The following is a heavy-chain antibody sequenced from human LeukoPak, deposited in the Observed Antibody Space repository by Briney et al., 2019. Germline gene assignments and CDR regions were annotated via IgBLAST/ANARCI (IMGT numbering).Heavy chain of an antibody. CDR3: ARDNGVQH. V-gene: IGHV3-48*04. CDR1: GFTFTSYS. CDR2: ISSGGDIL. D-gene: IGHD2-8*01. Sequence: GGSLRLSCAASGFTFTSYSMNWLRQAPGKGLEWVAYISSGGDILHYTASVKGRFTISRDNAKNSLYLQMNSLRAEDTAVYYCARDNGVQHWGQGTLVTVSS. J-gene: IGHJ1*01.